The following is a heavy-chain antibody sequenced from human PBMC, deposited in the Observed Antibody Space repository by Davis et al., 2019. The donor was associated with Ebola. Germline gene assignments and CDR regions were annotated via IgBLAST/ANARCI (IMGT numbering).Heavy chain of an antibody. V-gene: IGHV3-48*02. D-gene: IGHD3-9*01. J-gene: IGHJ4*02. CDR1: GFTFSSYS. CDR3: ARDTEDILTGYFDY. CDR2: ISSSSSTI. Sequence: GGSLRLSCAASGFTFSSYSMNWVRQAPGKGLEWVSYISSSSSTIYYADSVKGRFTISRDNAKNSLYLQMNSLRDGDTAVYYCARDTEDILTGYFDYWGQGTLVTVSS.